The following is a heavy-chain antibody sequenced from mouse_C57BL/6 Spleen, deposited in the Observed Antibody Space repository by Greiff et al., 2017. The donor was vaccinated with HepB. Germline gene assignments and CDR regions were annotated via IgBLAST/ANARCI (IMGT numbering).Heavy chain of an antibody. Sequence: VQLQQSGPELVKPGASVKMSCKASGYTFTDYNMHWVKQSHGKSLEWIGYINPNNGGTSYNQKFKGKATLTLNKSSSTAYMELRSLTSEDSAVYYCARIYYDYDGRGDYWGQGTTLTVSS. D-gene: IGHD2-4*01. CDR1: GYTFTDYN. V-gene: IGHV1-22*01. CDR2: INPNNGGT. CDR3: ARIYYDYDGRGDY. J-gene: IGHJ2*01.